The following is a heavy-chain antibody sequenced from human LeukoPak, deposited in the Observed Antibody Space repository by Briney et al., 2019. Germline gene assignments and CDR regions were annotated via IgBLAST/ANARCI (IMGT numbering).Heavy chain of an antibody. CDR3: ARAPRVAMAVGFDS. CDR1: GYTFTSYY. D-gene: IGHD6-19*01. CDR2: INPSGGST. Sequence: ASVKVSCKASGYTFTSYYMHWVRQAPGQGLGWMGIINPSGGSTSYAQKFQGRVTMTRDTSTSTVYMELSSLRSEDTAVYYRARAPRVAMAVGFDSCGQRTLVTVSS. V-gene: IGHV1-46*01. J-gene: IGHJ4*02.